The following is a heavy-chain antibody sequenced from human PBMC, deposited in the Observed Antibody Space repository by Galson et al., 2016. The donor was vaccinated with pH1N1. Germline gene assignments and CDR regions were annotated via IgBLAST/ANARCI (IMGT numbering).Heavy chain of an antibody. J-gene: IGHJ4*02. V-gene: IGHV1-18*01. D-gene: IGHD1-26*01. Sequence: SVKVSCKASGYTFSSYGISWVRQAPGKGLEWMGWISGYNGKTKYEQKIQGRVSMTIDTSTSTVYMELRSLRSDDTALYYCARMSGSSRYLDYWGQGRLVTVSS. CDR2: ISGYNGKT. CDR3: ARMSGSSRYLDY. CDR1: GYTFSSYG.